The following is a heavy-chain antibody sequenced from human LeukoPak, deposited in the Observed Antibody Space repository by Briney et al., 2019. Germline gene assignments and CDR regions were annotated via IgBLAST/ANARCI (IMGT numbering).Heavy chain of an antibody. D-gene: IGHD2-15*01. V-gene: IGHV1-18*04. CDR1: GYTFTGYY. CDR2: ISAYNGNT. J-gene: IGHJ4*02. Sequence: ASVKVSCKASGYTFTGYYMHWVRQAPGQGLEWMGWISAYNGNTNYAQKLQGRVTMTTDTSTSTAYMELRSLRSDDTAVYYCARDLYCSGGSCYSNYFDYWGQGTLVTVSS. CDR3: ARDLYCSGGSCYSNYFDY.